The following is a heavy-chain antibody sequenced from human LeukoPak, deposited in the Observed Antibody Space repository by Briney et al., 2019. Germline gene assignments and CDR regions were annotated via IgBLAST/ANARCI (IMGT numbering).Heavy chain of an antibody. Sequence: GGSLRLSCAASGFTFSSYSMNWVRQAPGKGLEWVSYISSSSSTIYYADSVKGRFTISRDNAKNSLYLQMNSLRAEDTAVYYCARDGGDSSGYYDYYYGMDVWGQGTTVTVSS. J-gene: IGHJ6*02. CDR1: GFTFSSYS. V-gene: IGHV3-48*04. CDR3: ARDGGDSSGYYDYYYGMDV. CDR2: ISSSSSTI. D-gene: IGHD3-22*01.